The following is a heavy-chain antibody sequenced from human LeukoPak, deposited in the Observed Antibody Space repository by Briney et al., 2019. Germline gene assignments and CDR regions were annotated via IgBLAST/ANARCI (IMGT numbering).Heavy chain of an antibody. CDR3: AKKKGNSPLDY. Sequence: GGSLRLSCAASGFTFSSYGMHWVRQAPSKGLEWVAVISYDGSNKYYADSVKGRFTISRDNSKNTLYLQMNSLRAEDTAVYYCAKKKGNSPLDYWGQGTLVTVSS. D-gene: IGHD4-23*01. V-gene: IGHV3-30*18. J-gene: IGHJ4*02. CDR1: GFTFSSYG. CDR2: ISYDGSNK.